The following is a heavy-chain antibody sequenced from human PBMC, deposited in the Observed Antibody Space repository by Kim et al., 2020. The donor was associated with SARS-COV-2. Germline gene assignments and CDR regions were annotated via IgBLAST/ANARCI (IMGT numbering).Heavy chain of an antibody. J-gene: IGHJ4*02. CDR1: GFTFGDYG. D-gene: IGHD3-10*01. Sequence: GGSLRLSCAASGFTFGDYGMSWVRQAPGKGLEWVSGINLNGGSTGYAGSVKGRFTISRDNAKNSLYLQMNSLSAEDTALYYCARVDGLLWFGELLFWGQGTLVTVSS. CDR3: ARVDGLLWFGELLF. V-gene: IGHV3-20*04. CDR2: INLNGGST.